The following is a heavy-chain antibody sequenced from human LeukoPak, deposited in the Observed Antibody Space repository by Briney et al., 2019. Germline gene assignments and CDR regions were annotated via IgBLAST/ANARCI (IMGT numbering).Heavy chain of an antibody. J-gene: IGHJ3*02. CDR1: GFTFSSYS. CDR2: ISSSSSYI. V-gene: IGHV3-21*01. CDR3: ARDQALDAFDI. Sequence: GGSLRPSCAASGFTFSSYSMNWVRQAPGKGLEWVSPISSSSSYIYYADSVKGRFTISRDNAKNSLYLQMNSLRAEDTAVYYCARDQALDAFDIWGQGTMVTVSS.